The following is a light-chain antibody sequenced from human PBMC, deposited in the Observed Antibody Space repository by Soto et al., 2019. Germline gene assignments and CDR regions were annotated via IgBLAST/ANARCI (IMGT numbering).Light chain of an antibody. CDR2: AAS. Sequence: QMTQSPSSLFASVGDRVTITCRASQSISSHLNWYQQKVGQTPRLLIYAASTLQSEVPPRFSGRGSGTEFTLTISSLQREDFATYYCQQSHSAPLTFGGGTKIQI. CDR1: QSISSH. V-gene: IGKV1-39*01. J-gene: IGKJ4*01. CDR3: QQSHSAPLT.